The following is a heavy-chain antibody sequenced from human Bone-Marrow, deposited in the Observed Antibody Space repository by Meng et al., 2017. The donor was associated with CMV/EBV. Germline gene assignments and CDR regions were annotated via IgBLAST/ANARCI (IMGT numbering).Heavy chain of an antibody. D-gene: IGHD2-2*01. V-gene: IGHV4-38-2*02. J-gene: IGHJ6*02. Sequence: SETLSLTCTVSGYSISSGYYWGWIRQPPGKGLEWIGSIYHSGSTYYNPSLKSRVTISVDTSKNPFSLKLSSLTAADTAVYYCARDSWVVSRLGMDVWGQGTTVTVSS. CDR2: IYHSGST. CDR1: GYSISSGYY. CDR3: ARDSWVVSRLGMDV.